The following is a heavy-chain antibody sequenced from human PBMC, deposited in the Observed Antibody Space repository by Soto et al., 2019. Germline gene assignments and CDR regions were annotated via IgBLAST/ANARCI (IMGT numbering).Heavy chain of an antibody. V-gene: IGHV3-33*01. CDR3: AGDGGIVVVPAAYGMDV. J-gene: IGHJ6*02. CDR1: GFTFSSYG. CDR2: IWYDGRNK. Sequence: PGGSLRLSCAASGFTFSSYGMHWVRQAPGNGLEWVAVIWYDGRNKYYADSVQGRFTISRDNSKNTLYLQMNSLRAEDTAVYYCAGDGGIVVVPAAYGMDVWGQGTTVTVSS. D-gene: IGHD2-2*01.